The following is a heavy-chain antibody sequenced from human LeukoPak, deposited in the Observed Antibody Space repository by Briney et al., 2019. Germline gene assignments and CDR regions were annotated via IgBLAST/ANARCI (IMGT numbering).Heavy chain of an antibody. CDR2: INPSGGST. J-gene: IGHJ6*02. CDR3: ARAVTTSPYYYYGMDV. Sequence: ASVKVSCKASGYTFTSYYMHWVRQAPGQGLEWMGIINPSGGSTSYAQKFQGRVTMTRDTSTSTVYMELSSLRSEDTAVYCCARAVTTSPYYYYGMDVWGQGTTVTVSS. CDR1: GYTFTSYY. V-gene: IGHV1-46*01. D-gene: IGHD4-17*01.